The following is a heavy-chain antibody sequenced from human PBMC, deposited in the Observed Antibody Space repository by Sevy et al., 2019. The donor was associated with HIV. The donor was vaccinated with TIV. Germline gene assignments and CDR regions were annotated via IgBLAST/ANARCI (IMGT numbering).Heavy chain of an antibody. CDR2: IWYDGSNK. V-gene: IGHV3-33*01. D-gene: IGHD5-18*01. CDR3: GRERGGETGPGIRLWSLYYYYGMDV. CDR1: GFTFSSYG. Sequence: GGSLRLSCAASGFTFSSYGMHWVRQAPGKGLEWVAVIWYDGSNKYYADSVKGRFTISRDNSKNTLYLQMNSLRAEDPAVYYWGRERGGETGPGIRLWSLYYYYGMDVWGQGTTVTVSS. J-gene: IGHJ6*02.